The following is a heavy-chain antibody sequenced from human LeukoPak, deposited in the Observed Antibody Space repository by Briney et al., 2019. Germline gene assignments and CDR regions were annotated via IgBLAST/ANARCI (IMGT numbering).Heavy chain of an antibody. Sequence: GESLRLSCTASGFTFGDYAMSWFRQAPGKGLEWVGFIRSKAYGGTTEYAASVKGRFTISRDDSKSIAYLQMNSLKTEDTAVYYCTRDRPYSGSPYRGDYFDYWGQGTLVTVSS. V-gene: IGHV3-49*03. J-gene: IGHJ4*02. D-gene: IGHD1-26*01. CDR2: IRSKAYGGTT. CDR1: GFTFGDYA. CDR3: TRDRPYSGSPYRGDYFDY.